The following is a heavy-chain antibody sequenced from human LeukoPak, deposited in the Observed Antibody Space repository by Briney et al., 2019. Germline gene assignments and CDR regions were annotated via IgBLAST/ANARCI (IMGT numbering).Heavy chain of an antibody. Sequence: KPSETLSLTCAVYGGSFSGYYWSWIRQPAGKGLEWIGLIYTSGSTNYNPSLKSRVTMSVDASKNQFSLKLSSVTAADTAVYYCARDFDSWGQGTLVIVSS. CDR3: ARDFDS. V-gene: IGHV4-4*07. CDR1: GGSFSGYY. J-gene: IGHJ4*02. CDR2: IYTSGST.